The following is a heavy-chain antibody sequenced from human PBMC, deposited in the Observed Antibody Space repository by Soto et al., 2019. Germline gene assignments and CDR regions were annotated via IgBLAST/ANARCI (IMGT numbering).Heavy chain of an antibody. J-gene: IGHJ3*02. D-gene: IGHD6-13*01. V-gene: IGHV5-51*01. CDR1: GYSFTSYW. CDR3: ARQAAAAGTGFYAFDI. Sequence: LKISCKGSGYSFTSYWIGWVRQMPGKGLEWMGIIYPGDSDTRYSPSFQGQVTISADKSISTAYLQWSSLKASDTAMYYCARQAAAAGTGFYAFDIWGQGTMVTVSS. CDR2: IYPGDSDT.